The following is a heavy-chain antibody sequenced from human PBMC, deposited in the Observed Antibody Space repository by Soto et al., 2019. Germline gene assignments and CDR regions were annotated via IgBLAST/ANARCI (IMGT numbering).Heavy chain of an antibody. CDR3: ASGGVEYRYYGMDV. V-gene: IGHV4-30-2*01. Sequence: SETLSLTCAVSGGSISSGGYSWSWIRQPPGKGLEWIGYIYHSGSTYYNPSLKSRVTISVDRSKNQFSLKLSSVTAADTAVYYCASGGVEYRYYGMDVWGQGTTVTVSS. CDR2: IYHSGST. J-gene: IGHJ6*02. D-gene: IGHD6-6*01. CDR1: GGSISSGGYS.